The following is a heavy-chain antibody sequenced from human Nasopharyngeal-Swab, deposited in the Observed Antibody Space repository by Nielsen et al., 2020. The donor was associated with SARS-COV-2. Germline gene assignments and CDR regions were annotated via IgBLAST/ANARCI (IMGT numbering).Heavy chain of an antibody. CDR2: IRVSGDTT. Sequence: GESLKISCTASGFTFSNYAMTWVCQAPGKGLEWVSSIRVSGDTTYYADSVKGRFTISRDSSKNTLYLQMNSLRAEDTALYYCAKVKSGTSYDAFDIWGQGTMVTVSS. CDR1: GFTFSNYA. J-gene: IGHJ3*02. CDR3: AKVKSGTSYDAFDI. V-gene: IGHV3-23*01. D-gene: IGHD1-26*01.